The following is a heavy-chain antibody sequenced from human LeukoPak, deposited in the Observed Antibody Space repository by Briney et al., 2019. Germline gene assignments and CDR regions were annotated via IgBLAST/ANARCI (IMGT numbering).Heavy chain of an antibody. CDR1: GGSISSGGYY. J-gene: IGHJ4*02. V-gene: IGHV4-31*03. Sequence: PSQTLSLTCTVSGGSISSGGYYWSWIRQHPGKGLEWIGYIYYSGSTYYNPSLKSRVTISVDTSKNQFSLKLSSVTAADTAVYYCARWGPYYYEADYWGQGTLVTVSS. CDR2: IYYSGST. D-gene: IGHD3-22*01. CDR3: ARWGPYYYEADY.